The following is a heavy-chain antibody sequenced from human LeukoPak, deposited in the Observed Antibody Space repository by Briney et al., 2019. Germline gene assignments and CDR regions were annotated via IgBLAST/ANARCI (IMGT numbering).Heavy chain of an antibody. Sequence: GGSLTLSCAASGFTFSSYAMSWVRQAPGKGLEWVSAISGSGGSTYYADSVKGRFTISRDNSKNTLYLQMNSLRAEDTAVYYCAQDLILGASNFDYWGQGTLVTVSS. V-gene: IGHV3-23*01. CDR1: GFTFSSYA. CDR3: AQDLILGASNFDY. D-gene: IGHD1-26*01. CDR2: ISGSGGST. J-gene: IGHJ4*02.